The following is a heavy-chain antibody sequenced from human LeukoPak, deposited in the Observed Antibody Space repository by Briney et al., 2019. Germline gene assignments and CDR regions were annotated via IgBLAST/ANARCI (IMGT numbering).Heavy chain of an antibody. J-gene: IGHJ4*02. D-gene: IGHD2-2*01. V-gene: IGHV1-46*04. Sequence: ASVKVSCKASGYSFASYYIHWVRQAPGQGLEWMGIINPSGGNTNYAQKLQGRVTMTRDTSTSTVYMELSSLRSEDTAVYYCARRDCGSASCPLDYWGQGTLVIVSS. CDR2: INPSGGNT. CDR1: GYSFASYY. CDR3: ARRDCGSASCPLDY.